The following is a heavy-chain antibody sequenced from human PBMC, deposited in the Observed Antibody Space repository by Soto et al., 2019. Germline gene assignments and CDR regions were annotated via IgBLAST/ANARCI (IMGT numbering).Heavy chain of an antibody. CDR1: GYTFTSYD. V-gene: IGHV1-8*01. J-gene: IGHJ6*03. D-gene: IGHD1-1*01. CDR2: MNPNSGNT. CDR3: ARGWMEAPSYYYYTEV. Sequence: QVQLVHSGDEVKKPGAAVKVSCKASGYTFTSYDSNWVRQATGQGLEWMGWMNPNSGNTGYAQKFQGRVTMTRNTSIRTAYMKLSSLRPEATAVDYCARGWMEAPSYYYYTEVWGQGTTVTVSS.